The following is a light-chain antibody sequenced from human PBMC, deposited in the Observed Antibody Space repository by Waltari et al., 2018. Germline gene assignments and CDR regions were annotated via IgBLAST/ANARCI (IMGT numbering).Light chain of an antibody. V-gene: IGLV2-14*03. Sequence: QSALTQPASVSGSPGQSITISCTGTSRDVRAYTYISWYQQHPGKVPKVMLFDVGNRRAVVSNRFSGAKSGNTASLTISGLQAEDEADYYCASYTSRNTLVFGSGTKVTIL. CDR1: SRDVRAYTY. CDR3: ASYTSRNTLV. J-gene: IGLJ1*01. CDR2: DVG.